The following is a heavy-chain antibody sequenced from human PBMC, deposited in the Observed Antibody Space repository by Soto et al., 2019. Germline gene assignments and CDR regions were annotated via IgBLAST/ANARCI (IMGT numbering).Heavy chain of an antibody. CDR3: ARDHPHSYGVYYFDY. J-gene: IGHJ4*02. V-gene: IGHV4-59*01. D-gene: IGHD5-18*01. CDR2: IYSSGST. Sequence: PSETLSLTCTFSGGSISSYYWNLIRQSPGKGLEWIGYIYSSGSTHYNPSLQNRVTISIDTSKNQVSLKVNSVTAADTAVYYCARDHPHSYGVYYFDYWGQGTPVTVSS. CDR1: GGSISSYY.